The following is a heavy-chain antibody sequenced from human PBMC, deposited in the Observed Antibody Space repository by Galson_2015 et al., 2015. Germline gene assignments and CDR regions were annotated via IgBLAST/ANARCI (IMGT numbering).Heavy chain of an antibody. D-gene: IGHD5-18*01. CDR3: ARDLGIQLWLPDY. Sequence: SLRLSCAASGFTFSTYAMHWVRQAPGKGLEWVAIIWYDGSNKYYADSVKGRFTISRDNSKNTLYLQMNSLRAEDTAVYYCARDLGIQLWLPDYWGQGTLVTVSS. J-gene: IGHJ4*02. V-gene: IGHV3-33*01. CDR2: IWYDGSNK. CDR1: GFTFSTYA.